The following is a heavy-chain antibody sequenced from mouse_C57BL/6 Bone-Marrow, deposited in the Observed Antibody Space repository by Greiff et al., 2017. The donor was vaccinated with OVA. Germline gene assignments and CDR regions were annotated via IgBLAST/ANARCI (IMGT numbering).Heavy chain of an antibody. CDR3: ARDIYYGNSHWYFDV. Sequence: VKLQQPGAELVKPGASVKLSCKASGYTFTSYWMHWVKQRPGQGLEWIGMIHPNSGSTNYNEKFKSKATLTVDKSSSTAYMQLSSLTSEDSAVYYCARDIYYGNSHWYFDVWGTGTTVTVSS. J-gene: IGHJ1*03. CDR2: IHPNSGST. D-gene: IGHD2-1*01. V-gene: IGHV1-64*01. CDR1: GYTFTSYW.